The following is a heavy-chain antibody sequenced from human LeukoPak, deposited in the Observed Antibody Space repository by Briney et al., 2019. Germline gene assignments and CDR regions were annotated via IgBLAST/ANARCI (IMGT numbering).Heavy chain of an antibody. CDR2: IGGSGSRT. V-gene: IGHV3-23*01. Sequence: GGSLRLSCAASGFTFSSYAMHWVRQAPGKGLEWVSGIGGSGSRTYYADFVKGRFTISRDNAKNSLYLQMNSLRAEDTALYYCAKDIAVADSDNGMDVWGQGTTVTVSS. J-gene: IGHJ6*02. CDR3: AKDIAVADSDNGMDV. CDR1: GFTFSSYA. D-gene: IGHD6-19*01.